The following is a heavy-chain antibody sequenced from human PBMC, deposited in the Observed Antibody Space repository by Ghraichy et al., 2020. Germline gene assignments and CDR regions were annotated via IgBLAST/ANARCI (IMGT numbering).Heavy chain of an antibody. CDR3: ARVEATIPNFDY. CDR1: GFTFSSYS. V-gene: IGHV3-48*02. Sequence: GGSLRLSCAASGFTFSSYSMNWVRQAPGKGLEWVSYISSSSTIYYADSVKGRFTISRDNAKNSLYLQMNSLRDEDTAVYYCARVEATIPNFDYWGQGTLVTVSS. CDR2: ISSSSTI. J-gene: IGHJ4*02. D-gene: IGHD5-12*01.